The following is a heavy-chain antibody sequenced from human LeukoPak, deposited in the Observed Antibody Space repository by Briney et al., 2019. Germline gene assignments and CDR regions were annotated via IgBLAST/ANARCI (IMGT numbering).Heavy chain of an antibody. Sequence: PGGSLRLSCAASGFTFNTNAMSWVRQAPGKGLEWVSYISGSSSNTKYADSVKGRFTISRDNAKNSLYLQMNSLRAEDTAVYYCARDSAHIVVVPAVIPPSLDNWFDPWGQGTLVTVSS. CDR3: ARDSAHIVVVPAVIPPSLDNWFDP. V-gene: IGHV3-11*05. J-gene: IGHJ5*02. CDR1: GFTFNTNA. CDR2: ISGSSSNT. D-gene: IGHD2-2*01.